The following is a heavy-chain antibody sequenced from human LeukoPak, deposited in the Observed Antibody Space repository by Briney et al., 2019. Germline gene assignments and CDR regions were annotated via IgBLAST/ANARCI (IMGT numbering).Heavy chain of an antibody. D-gene: IGHD3-3*01. CDR3: AKDGVLYYNSCDDYSPHYYYMDV. J-gene: IGHJ6*03. Sequence: GGSLRLSCAASGFIFSNYGLHWVRQAPGKGLEWVAFIPFDGSNNYYADSVKGRFTISRDKSANMLYLQMNSLRAEDTAIYYCAKDGVLYYNSCDDYSPHYYYMDVWGKGTTVTVS. V-gene: IGHV3-30*02. CDR1: GFIFSNYG. CDR2: IPFDGSNN.